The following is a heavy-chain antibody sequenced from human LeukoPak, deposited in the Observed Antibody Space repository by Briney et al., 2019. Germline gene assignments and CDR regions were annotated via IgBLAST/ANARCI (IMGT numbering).Heavy chain of an antibody. J-gene: IGHJ4*02. V-gene: IGHV4-39*01. CDR3: ARLTKGRYFDYIFDY. CDR2: IYYTGST. CDR1: GRSISSSSYY. Sequence: SETLSLTCTVSGRSISSSSYYWGWIRQPPGKGLEWIGSIYYTGSTYSNPTLKSRVTMSVDTSKNQFSLKLSSVTAADTAVYYCARLTKGRYFDYIFDYWGQGTLLTVSS. D-gene: IGHD3-9*01.